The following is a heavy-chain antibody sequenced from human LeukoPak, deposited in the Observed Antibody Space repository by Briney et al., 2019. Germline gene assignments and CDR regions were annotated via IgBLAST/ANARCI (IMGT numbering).Heavy chain of an antibody. V-gene: IGHV3-23*01. CDR1: GFSFSSYA. CDR2: ISGIGGNT. CDR3: AKVSWANYFDY. D-gene: IGHD6-13*01. J-gene: IGHJ4*02. Sequence: GGSLRLSCAASGFSFSSYAMSWVRQAPGKGLGWVSAISGIGGNTYYADSVRGRFTISRENSKNTLYLQMNSLRAEDTAIYYCAKVSWANYFDYWGQGTLVTVSS.